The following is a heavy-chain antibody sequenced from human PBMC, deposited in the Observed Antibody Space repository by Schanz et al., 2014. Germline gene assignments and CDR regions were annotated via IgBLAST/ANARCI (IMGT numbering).Heavy chain of an antibody. CDR1: GGSINSDAFY. D-gene: IGHD6-6*01. CDR2: IYYSGGT. CDR3: ARDRLAAQGIDS. J-gene: IGHJ4*02. Sequence: QVQLQESGPGLAKPSQTLSLTCTVSGGSINSDAFYWTRIRQHPGKGLEWVGYIYYSGGTYYSPSLKSRVSISLDTSKNQFSPDVSSVTAADTAVYYCARDRLAAQGIDSWGQGTLVTVSS. V-gene: IGHV4-31*03.